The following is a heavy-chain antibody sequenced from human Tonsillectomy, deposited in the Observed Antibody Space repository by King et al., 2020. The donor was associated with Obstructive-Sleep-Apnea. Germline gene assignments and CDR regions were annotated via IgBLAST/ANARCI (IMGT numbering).Heavy chain of an antibody. CDR1: GFAFSDHY. D-gene: IGHD4-11*01. J-gene: IGHJ5*02. CDR3: AASTVTTAPLFDR. CDR2: SRNKVNSYTT. V-gene: IGHV3-72*01. Sequence: VQLVESGGGLVQPGGSLRLSCAASGFAFSDHYIDWVRQAPGKGLEWVGRSRNKVNSYTTDYAASVRGRFTISREDSKNSLYLQMNSLKAEDTAVYYCAASTVTTAPLFDRWGQGTLVTVSS.